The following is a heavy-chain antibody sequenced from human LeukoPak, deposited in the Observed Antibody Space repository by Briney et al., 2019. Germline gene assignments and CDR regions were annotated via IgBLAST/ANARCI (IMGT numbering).Heavy chain of an antibody. D-gene: IGHD2-2*01. V-gene: IGHV3-9*01. CDR1: GFTFDDYA. CDR3: AKSRVLGVVPAGYNWFDP. J-gene: IGHJ5*02. Sequence: TGGSLRLSCAASGFTFDDYAMPWVRQAPGKGLEWVSGISWNSGSIGYADSVKGRFTISRDNAKNSLYLQMNSLRAEDTALYYCAKSRVLGVVPAGYNWFDPWGQGTLVTVSS. CDR2: ISWNSGSI.